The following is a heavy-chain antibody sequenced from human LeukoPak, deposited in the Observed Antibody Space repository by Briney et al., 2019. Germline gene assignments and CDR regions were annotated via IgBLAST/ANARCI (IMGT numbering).Heavy chain of an antibody. J-gene: IGHJ4*02. CDR3: ARDGRSGWNDHDY. Sequence: GGSLRLSCAASGVTFSSYWMNWARQAPGKGLEWVASINHNGNVNYYVDSVKGRFTISRDNAKNSLYLQMSNLRAEDTAVYYCARDGRSGWNDHDYWGQGTLVIVSS. CDR1: GVTFSSYW. D-gene: IGHD6-19*01. V-gene: IGHV3-7*03. CDR2: INHNGNVN.